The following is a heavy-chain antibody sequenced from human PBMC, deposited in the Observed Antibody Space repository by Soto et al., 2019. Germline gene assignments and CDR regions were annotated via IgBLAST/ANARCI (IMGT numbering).Heavy chain of an antibody. Sequence: GGCLRLSCATSGFIFGDAWMTWVRQAPGKGLEWVGRIKSKSDGGTTDYAAPVKGRFTISRDDSKNTLYLQMNSLKTEDTAVYYCATTYYDWGQGTLVTVSS. J-gene: IGHJ4*02. CDR1: GFIFGDAW. CDR3: ATTYYD. CDR2: IKSKSDGGTT. V-gene: IGHV3-15*01. D-gene: IGHD3-3*01.